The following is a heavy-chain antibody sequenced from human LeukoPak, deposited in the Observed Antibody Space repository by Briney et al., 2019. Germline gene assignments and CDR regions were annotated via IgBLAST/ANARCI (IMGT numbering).Heavy chain of an antibody. CDR3: ARPTTVTNEFDY. V-gene: IGHV1-69*04. CDR2: IIPILGIA. D-gene: IGHD4-17*01. J-gene: IGHJ4*02. CDR1: GGTFSSYA. Sequence: GASVKVSCKASGGTFSSYAISWVRQAPGQGLEWMGRIIPILGIANYAQKFQGRVTMTRNTSISTAYMELSSLRSEDTAVYYCARPTTVTNEFDYWGQGTLVTVSS.